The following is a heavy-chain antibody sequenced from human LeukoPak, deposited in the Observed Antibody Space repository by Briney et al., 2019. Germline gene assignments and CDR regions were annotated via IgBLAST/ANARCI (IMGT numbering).Heavy chain of an antibody. J-gene: IGHJ5*02. V-gene: IGHV2-5*01. CDR3: ATFGYVNWFDP. CDR2: IYWNDEK. D-gene: IGHD3-22*01. CDR1: GFSLTPSGVG. Sequence: SGPTLVKPTQTLTLTCTFSGFSLTPSGVGVGWNRQPPGKALECLALIYWNDEKRYSPSLRSRLNISKDTSKNQVVLTMANTDPADTGTYYCATFGYVNWFDPWGQGTLVTVSS.